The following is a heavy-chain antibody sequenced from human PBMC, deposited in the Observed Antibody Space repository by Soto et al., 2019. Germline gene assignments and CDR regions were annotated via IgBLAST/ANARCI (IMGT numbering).Heavy chain of an antibody. CDR2: IKQDGSEK. CDR3: ARHGDYVSMDV. J-gene: IGHJ6*03. D-gene: IGHD4-17*01. Sequence: VHLVESGGGLVQPGGSLRLSCAASGFTLSSYWMTWVRQAPRKGLECVANIKQDGSEKYYVDSVKGRFTISRDNAKNSLYLQMNSLRGEDTAVYYCARHGDYVSMDVWGKGTTVTVSS. V-gene: IGHV3-7*01. CDR1: GFTLSSYW.